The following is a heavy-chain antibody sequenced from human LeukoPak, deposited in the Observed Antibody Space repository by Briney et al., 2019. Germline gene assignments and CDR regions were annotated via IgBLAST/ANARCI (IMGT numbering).Heavy chain of an antibody. CDR2: IIPILGIA. V-gene: IGHV1-69*04. CDR1: GGTFSSYA. D-gene: IGHD3-22*01. J-gene: IGHJ4*02. CDR3: AAHAYYYDSSGYYFDY. Sequence: SVKVSCKASGGTFSSYAISWVRQAPGQGLEWMGRIIPILGIANYAQKFQGRVTITADKSTSTAYTELSSLRSEDTAVYYCAAHAYYYDSSGYYFDYWGQGTLVTVSS.